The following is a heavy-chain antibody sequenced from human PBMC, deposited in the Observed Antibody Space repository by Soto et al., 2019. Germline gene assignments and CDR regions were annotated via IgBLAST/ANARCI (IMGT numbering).Heavy chain of an antibody. J-gene: IGHJ1*01. V-gene: IGHV4-59*01. D-gene: IGHD6-13*01. CDR2: IYYSGST. Sequence: PSETLSLTCTVSGGSISSYYWSWIRQPPGKGLEWIGYIYYSGSTNYNPSLKSRVTISVDTSKNQFSLKLSSVTAADTAVYYCARLFKQQLVEYFQHWGQGTLVTVSS. CDR3: ARLFKQQLVEYFQH. CDR1: GGSISSYY.